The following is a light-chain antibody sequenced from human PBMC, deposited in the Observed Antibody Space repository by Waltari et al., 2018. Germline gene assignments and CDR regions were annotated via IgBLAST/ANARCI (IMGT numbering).Light chain of an antibody. CDR3: SSYITTNTLEL. CDR2: DVS. V-gene: IGLV2-14*03. J-gene: IGLJ3*02. Sequence: QSALTQPASVSGSPGHSITISCTGTSSDVGTYNYVSWYQQHQGKAPKLLIYDVSYRPSGVSYRFSGSKSGNTASLTISGLQAEDEADYYCSSYITTNTLELFGGGTSLTVL. CDR1: SSDVGTYNY.